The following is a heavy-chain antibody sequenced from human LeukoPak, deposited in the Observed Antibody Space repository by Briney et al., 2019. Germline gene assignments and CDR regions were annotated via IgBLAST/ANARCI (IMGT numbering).Heavy chain of an antibody. CDR2: ISSSSSYI. CDR3: AREGYYYYYYMDV. V-gene: IGHV3-21*01. CDR1: GFTFSSYS. J-gene: IGHJ6*03. Sequence: GGSLRLSCAASGFTFSSYSRNWVRQAPGKGLEWVSSISSSSSYIYYADSVEGRFTISRGNAKNSLYLQMNSLRAEDTAVYYCAREGYYYYYYMDVWGKGATVTVSS.